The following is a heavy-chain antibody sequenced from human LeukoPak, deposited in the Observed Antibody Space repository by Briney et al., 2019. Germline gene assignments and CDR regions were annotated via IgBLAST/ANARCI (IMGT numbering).Heavy chain of an antibody. V-gene: IGHV3-30*03. Sequence: PGGSLRLSCAASGFSFRSYGMHWVRQAPGKGLGWVAVISYDGSNKYYADAVKGRFTISRDNSKNTLFLQMNSLRAEDTAVYYCARDSARRDGYNFDYWGQGTLVTVSS. CDR1: GFSFRSYG. D-gene: IGHD5-24*01. CDR3: ARDSARRDGYNFDY. CDR2: ISYDGSNK. J-gene: IGHJ4*02.